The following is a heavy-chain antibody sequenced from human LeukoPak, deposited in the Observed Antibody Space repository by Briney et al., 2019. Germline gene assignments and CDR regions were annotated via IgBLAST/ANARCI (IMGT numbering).Heavy chain of an antibody. D-gene: IGHD2-2*01. Sequence: GESLKISCKGSGYSFTNYWIGWVRQMPGKGLEWMGIIYPGDSDTRYSPSFQGQVTISADKSINTAYLQWSSLKASDTAIYYCARARVPAAIRSGFDIWGQGTMVTSSS. J-gene: IGHJ3*02. CDR3: ARARVPAAIRSGFDI. CDR2: IYPGDSDT. V-gene: IGHV5-51*01. CDR1: GYSFTNYW.